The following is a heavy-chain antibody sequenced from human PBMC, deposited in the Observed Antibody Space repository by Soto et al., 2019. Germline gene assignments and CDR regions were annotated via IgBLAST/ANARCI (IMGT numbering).Heavy chain of an antibody. CDR1: GFSFDDYA. Sequence: EVQLVESGGGLVQPGRSLRLSCAASGFSFDDYAMHWVRQAPGKGLEWVSGIGWKSNSIGYADSVKGRFTISRDDAKKSPYLQMNSLTAEDTALYYCAKGGYTSSGSLLNWGQGTLVTVSS. CDR2: IGWKSNSI. CDR3: AKGGYTSSGSLLN. J-gene: IGHJ4*02. D-gene: IGHD3-10*01. V-gene: IGHV3-9*01.